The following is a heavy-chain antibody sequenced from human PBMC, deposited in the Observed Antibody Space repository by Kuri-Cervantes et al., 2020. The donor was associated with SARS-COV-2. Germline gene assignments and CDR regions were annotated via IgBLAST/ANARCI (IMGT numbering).Heavy chain of an antibody. D-gene: IGHD6-6*01. CDR3: ARQGEADIAAPLRWFDY. Sequence: GGSLRLSCAASGSTFSSYAMHWVRQAPGKGLEWVAVISYDGSNKYYGDSVKGRFTISRDNAKNSLYLQMNSLRAEDTAVYYCARQGEADIAAPLRWFDYWGQGTLVTVSS. J-gene: IGHJ4*02. CDR1: GSTFSSYA. CDR2: ISYDGSNK. V-gene: IGHV3-30-3*01.